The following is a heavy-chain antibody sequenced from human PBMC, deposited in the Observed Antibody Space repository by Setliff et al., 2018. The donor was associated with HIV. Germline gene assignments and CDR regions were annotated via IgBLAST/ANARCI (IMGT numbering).Heavy chain of an antibody. V-gene: IGHV3-23*03. CDR3: ARVNHGGKDAFDI. Sequence: PSETLSLTCAVYGGSFSGYYWSWIRQPPGKGLEWIGEIIENDGSNTYHADSVKGRFTISRDNSKNTLYLQINSLRAEDTAVYYCARVNHGGKDAFDIWGQGTMVTVSS. D-gene: IGHD1-26*01. J-gene: IGHJ3*02. CDR1: GGSFSGYY. CDR2: IIENDGSNT.